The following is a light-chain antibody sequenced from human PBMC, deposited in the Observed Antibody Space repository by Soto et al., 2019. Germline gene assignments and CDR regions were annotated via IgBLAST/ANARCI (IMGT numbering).Light chain of an antibody. V-gene: IGLV1-40*01. CDR2: GNS. J-gene: IGLJ2*01. Sequence: QSVLTQPPSVSGAPGQRVTISCTGSSSNIGAGYDVHWYQQLPGTAPKLLIYGNSNRPSGVPDRFSGSKSGTSASLAITGLQAEDGADYYGQSCDSSLSGYVVFGGGTKLTVL. CDR1: SSNIGAGYD. CDR3: QSCDSSLSGYVV.